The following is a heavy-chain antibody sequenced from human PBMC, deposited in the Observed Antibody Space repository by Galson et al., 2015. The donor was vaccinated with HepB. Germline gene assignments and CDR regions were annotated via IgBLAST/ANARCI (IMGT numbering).Heavy chain of an antibody. J-gene: IGHJ4*02. V-gene: IGHV3-7*01. Sequence: SLRLSCAASGFTFSSYWMSWVRQAPGKGLEWVANIKQDGSEKYYVDSVKGRFTISRDNAKNSLYLQMNSLRAEDTAVYYCARSLSDYYDSSGCYFDYWGQGTLVAVSS. CDR1: GFTFSSYW. D-gene: IGHD3-22*01. CDR3: ARSLSDYYDSSGCYFDY. CDR2: IKQDGSEK.